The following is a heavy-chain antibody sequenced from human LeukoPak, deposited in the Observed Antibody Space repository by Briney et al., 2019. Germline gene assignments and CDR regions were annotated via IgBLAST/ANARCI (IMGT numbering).Heavy chain of an antibody. J-gene: IGHJ5*02. CDR1: GDSISSSSYY. Sequence: PSETLSLTCTVSGDSISSSSYYWGWIRQPPGKGLEWIGNIYYSGSTYYNPSLKSRATISVDTSKNQFSLRLYSVTAADTAVYYCARLSLLLWFGELRYKWFDPWGQGTLVTVSS. V-gene: IGHV4-39*01. D-gene: IGHD3-10*01. CDR2: IYYSGST. CDR3: ARLSLLLWFGELRYKWFDP.